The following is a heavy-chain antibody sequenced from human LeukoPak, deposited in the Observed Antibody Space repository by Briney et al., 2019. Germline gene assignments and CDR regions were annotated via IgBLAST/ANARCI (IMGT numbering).Heavy chain of an antibody. CDR1: GYTFTNYG. Sequence: ASVKVSCKASGYTFTNYGIIWVRQAPGQGLEWMGWISVYNGNTNYAQKFQGRVTMTRNTSISTAYMELSSLRSEDTAVYYCARATSFRDGYNFDYWGQGTLVTVSS. J-gene: IGHJ4*02. CDR3: ARATSFRDGYNFDY. CDR2: ISVYNGNT. D-gene: IGHD5-24*01. V-gene: IGHV1-18*01.